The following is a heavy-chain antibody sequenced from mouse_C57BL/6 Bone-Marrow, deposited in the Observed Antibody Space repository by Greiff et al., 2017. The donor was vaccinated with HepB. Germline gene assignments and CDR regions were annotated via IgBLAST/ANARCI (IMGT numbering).Heavy chain of an antibody. J-gene: IGHJ2*01. CDR3: TAFYDYSFDY. V-gene: IGHV6-3*01. CDR1: GFTFSNYW. Sequence: EVKLMESGGGLVQPGGSMKLSCVASGFTFSNYWMNWVRQSPEKGLEWVAQIRLKSDNYATHYAESVKGRFTISRDDSKSSVYLQMNNLRAEDTGIYYCTAFYDYSFDYWGQGTTLTVSS. D-gene: IGHD2-3*01. CDR2: IRLKSDNYAT.